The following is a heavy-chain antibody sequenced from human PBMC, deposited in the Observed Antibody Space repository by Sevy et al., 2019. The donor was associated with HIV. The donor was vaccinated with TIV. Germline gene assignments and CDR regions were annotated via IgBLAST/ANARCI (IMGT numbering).Heavy chain of an antibody. J-gene: IGHJ4*02. CDR2: IGSSSSYI. CDR1: GFTFSSYS. Sequence: GGSLRLSCAASGFTFSSYSMNWVHQAPGKELEWVSSIGSSSSYIYYADSVKGRFTISRDNAKNSLYLQMNSLRAEDTAVYYCGSDPESNHFDYWGQGTLVTVSS. V-gene: IGHV3-21*01. CDR3: GSDPESNHFDY.